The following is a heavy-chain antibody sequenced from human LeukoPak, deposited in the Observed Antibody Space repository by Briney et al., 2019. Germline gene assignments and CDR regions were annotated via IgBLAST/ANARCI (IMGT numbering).Heavy chain of an antibody. CDR3: ARGGTSSSLAY. J-gene: IGHJ4*02. CDR1: GFTFSSYS. D-gene: IGHD4-23*01. Sequence: GGSLRLSCAASGFTFSSYSINWVRQAPGKGLEWVSYISSSSTVSYADSVKGRFTISRDNANNSLYLQMNSLRDEDTAVYYCARGGTSSSLAYWGQGTLVTVSS. V-gene: IGHV3-48*02. CDR2: ISSSSTV.